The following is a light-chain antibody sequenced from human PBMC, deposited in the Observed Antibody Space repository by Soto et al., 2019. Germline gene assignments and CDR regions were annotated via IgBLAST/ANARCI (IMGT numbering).Light chain of an antibody. J-gene: IGLJ2*01. CDR3: SSYTSSGSLVL. CDR1: SSDVGGYNY. Sequence: QSVLTQPASVSGSPGQSISISCTGTSSDVGGYNYVSWYQQHPGEAPKLMIYDVTARPSGVSHRFSGSKSGNTASLTISGLQAEDEADYYCSSYTSSGSLVLFGGGTKLTVL. V-gene: IGLV2-14*03. CDR2: DVT.